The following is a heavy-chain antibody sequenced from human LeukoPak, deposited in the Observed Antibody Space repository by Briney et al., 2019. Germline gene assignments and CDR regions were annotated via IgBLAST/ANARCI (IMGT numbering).Heavy chain of an antibody. D-gene: IGHD1-26*01. CDR1: GFTFSTYS. Sequence: KPGGSLRLSCAASGFTFSTYSMNWVRQAPGKGLEWVSSISSASSYIYYADSVKGRFTISRDNAKNSLYLQMNSLRAEDTAVYYCAREPQSGSYFPWGQGTLVTVSS. CDR2: ISSASSYI. CDR3: AREPQSGSYFP. V-gene: IGHV3-21*01. J-gene: IGHJ5*02.